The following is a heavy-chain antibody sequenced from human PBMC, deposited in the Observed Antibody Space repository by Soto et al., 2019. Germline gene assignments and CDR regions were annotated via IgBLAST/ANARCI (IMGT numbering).Heavy chain of an antibody. V-gene: IGHV1-2*04. D-gene: IGHD5-12*01. CDR1: GYTFTGYY. CDR3: ARGVDLAQIYYFDY. Sequence: ASVKVSCKASGYTFTGYYMHWVRQAPGQGLEWMGWINPNSGGTNYAQKFQGWVTMTRDTSISTAYMELSRLRSDDTAVYYCARGVDLAQIYYFDYWGQGTLVTVSS. J-gene: IGHJ4*02. CDR2: INPNSGGT.